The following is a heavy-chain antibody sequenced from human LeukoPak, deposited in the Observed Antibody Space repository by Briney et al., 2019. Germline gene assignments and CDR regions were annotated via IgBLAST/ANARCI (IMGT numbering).Heavy chain of an antibody. CDR2: ISYDGSNK. D-gene: IGHD2-2*01. J-gene: IGHJ6*03. Sequence: GGSLRLSCAASGFSFSSYGMHWVRQAPGKGLEWVAVISYDGSNKYYADSVKGRFTISRDNSKNKLYLQMNSLRAEDTAVYYCARAPSYQPNYHATRRIGDCYYYYMDVWGKGTTVTVSS. CDR1: GFSFSSYG. CDR3: ARAPSYQPNYHATRRIGDCYYYYMDV. V-gene: IGHV3-30*03.